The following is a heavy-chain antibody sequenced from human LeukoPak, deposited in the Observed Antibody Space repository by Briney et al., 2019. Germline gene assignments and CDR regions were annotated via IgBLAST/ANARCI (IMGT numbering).Heavy chain of an antibody. CDR1: GFTLSSYE. D-gene: IGHD3-10*01. CDR3: ARYHRGTLVWFGDRKGAFDI. J-gene: IGHJ3*02. V-gene: IGHV3-23*01. Sequence: SGGSLRLSCTASGFTLSSYEMSWIRQAPGKGLEWVSSIDYSGGSTYYADSVKGRFTISRDNSKNTLYLQMNSLRAEDTAVYYCARYHRGTLVWFGDRKGAFDIWGQGTMVTVSS. CDR2: IDYSGGST.